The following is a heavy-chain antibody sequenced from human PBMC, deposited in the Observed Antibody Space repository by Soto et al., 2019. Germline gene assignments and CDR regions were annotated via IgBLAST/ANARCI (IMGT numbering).Heavy chain of an antibody. Sequence: GGSLRLSCAASGFTFTRYSMNWVRQAPGKGLEWVSSISSTTNYIYYGDSMKGRFTTSRDNAKNSLYLEMNSLRAEDTAVYYCARESEDLTSNFDYWGQGTLVTVSS. V-gene: IGHV3-21*06. CDR1: GFTFTRYS. CDR2: ISSTTNYI. J-gene: IGHJ4*02. CDR3: ARESEDLTSNFDY.